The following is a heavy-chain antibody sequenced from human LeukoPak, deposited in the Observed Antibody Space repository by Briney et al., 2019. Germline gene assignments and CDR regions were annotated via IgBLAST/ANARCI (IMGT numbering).Heavy chain of an antibody. CDR2: ITSDGSST. J-gene: IGHJ4*02. CDR1: GFTFNNYW. Sequence: TGGSLRLSCATSGFTFNNYWMHWVRQAPETGLVWVSRITSDGSSTSYADSVKGRFTISRDNAKNTLYLQMNSLRAEDTAVYYCARDEAVGAPFDYWGQGTLVTVSS. CDR3: ARDEAVGAPFDY. V-gene: IGHV3-74*01. D-gene: IGHD1-26*01.